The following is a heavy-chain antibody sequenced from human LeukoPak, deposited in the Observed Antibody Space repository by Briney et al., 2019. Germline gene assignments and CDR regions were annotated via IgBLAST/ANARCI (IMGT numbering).Heavy chain of an antibody. CDR3: ANSPRITVAPKRYSEY. V-gene: IGHV3-30*02. CDR1: GFTFSSYG. CDR2: IRYDGSNK. D-gene: IGHD6-19*01. Sequence: GGSLRLSCAASGFTFSSYGMHWVRQAPGKGLEWVAFIRYDGSNKYYADSVKGRFTISRDNSKNTLYLQMNSLRAEDTAVYYCANSPRITVAPKRYSEYWGQGTLVTVSS. J-gene: IGHJ4*02.